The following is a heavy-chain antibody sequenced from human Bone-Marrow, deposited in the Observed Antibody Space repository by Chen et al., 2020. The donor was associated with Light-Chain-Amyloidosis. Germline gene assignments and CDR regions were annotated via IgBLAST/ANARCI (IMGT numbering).Heavy chain of an antibody. V-gene: IGHV3-30-3*01. CDR1: GFRFRNYD. D-gene: IGHD3-16*01. CDR3: AREGGGVEGRPFDY. CDR2: ISDDGTKK. J-gene: IGHJ4*02. Sequence: QVQLVASGGGAVQPGRSLRLSCAASGFRFRNYDMHWVRQTPDKGLEWLAVISDDGTKKFYRDSVQGRFTISRDNSKTTLYMAMDTLTVEDTAIYYCAREGGGVEGRPFDYWGQGALVTVSS.